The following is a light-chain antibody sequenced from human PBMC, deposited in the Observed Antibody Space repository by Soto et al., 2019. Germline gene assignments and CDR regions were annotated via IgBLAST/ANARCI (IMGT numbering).Light chain of an antibody. Sequence: EILMTQSPATLSVSPGERATLSCRASQSLNRNLAWYQQKPGQAPRLIIYGASTRASGIPARFSGSGSGTEFTLTISSLQSVDFALYDCQHYNDWPPAFTFGPGTKVDL. J-gene: IGKJ3*01. CDR2: GAS. CDR1: QSLNRN. V-gene: IGKV3D-15*01. CDR3: QHYNDWPPAFT.